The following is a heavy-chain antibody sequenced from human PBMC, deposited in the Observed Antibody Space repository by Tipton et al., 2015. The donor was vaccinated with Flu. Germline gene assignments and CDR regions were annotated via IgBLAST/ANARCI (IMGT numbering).Heavy chain of an antibody. CDR3: ASGAEYYYGSGSPQDFDY. V-gene: IGHV1-18*01. J-gene: IGHJ4*02. CDR2: ISAYNGNT. CDR1: GYTFTSYG. D-gene: IGHD3-10*01. Sequence: QLVQSGAEVKKPGASVKVSCKASGYTFTSYGISWVRQAPGQGLEWMGWISAYNGNTNYAQKLQGRVTMTTDTSTSTAYMELRSLRSDDTAVYYCASGAEYYYGSGSPQDFDYWGQGTLVTVSS.